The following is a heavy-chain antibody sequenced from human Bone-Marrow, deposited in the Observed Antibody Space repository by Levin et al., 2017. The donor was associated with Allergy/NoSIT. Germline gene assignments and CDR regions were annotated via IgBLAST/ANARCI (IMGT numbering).Heavy chain of an antibody. CDR2: INSDGSST. CDR1: GFTFSSYW. CDR3: ARDCSGGSCYSEAPYGMDV. J-gene: IGHJ6*02. V-gene: IGHV3-74*01. Sequence: PGGSLRLSCAASGFTFSSYWMHWVRQAPGKGLVWVSRINSDGSSTSYADSVKGRFTISRDNAKNTLYLQMNSLRAEDTAVYYCARDCSGGSCYSEAPYGMDVWGQGTTVTVSS. D-gene: IGHD2-15*01.